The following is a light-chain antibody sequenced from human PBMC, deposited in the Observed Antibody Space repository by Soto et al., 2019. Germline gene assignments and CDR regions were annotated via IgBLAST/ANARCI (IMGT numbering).Light chain of an antibody. CDR2: ASS. CDR3: QQSYSTPIT. J-gene: IGKJ5*01. Sequence: DIKMTQSPSSLSASVGDRVTITCRASQNIKNYLNWYQQKPGKAPKLLIYASSSLQSGVPSRFSGSGSGADFILTISSLQSEDFATYYCQQSYSTPITFGQGTRLETK. V-gene: IGKV1-39*01. CDR1: QNIKNY.